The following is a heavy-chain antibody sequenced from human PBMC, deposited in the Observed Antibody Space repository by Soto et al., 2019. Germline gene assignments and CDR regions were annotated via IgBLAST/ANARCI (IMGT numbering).Heavy chain of an antibody. CDR1: GYSFTTYA. CDR3: ARGEGMEENYSCHGMDV. D-gene: IGHD1-1*01. V-gene: IGHV1-3*01. J-gene: IGHJ6*02. CDR2: INGGNGNT. Sequence: QVQVVQSGAEVKKPGASVKISCKASGYSFTTYAMPWVRQAPGQRLEWMAWINGGNGNTKYSQKFQDRVTITRDTSANIAYMELSSLRSEDAAVYYCARGEGMEENYSCHGMDVWGQGATGAVSS.